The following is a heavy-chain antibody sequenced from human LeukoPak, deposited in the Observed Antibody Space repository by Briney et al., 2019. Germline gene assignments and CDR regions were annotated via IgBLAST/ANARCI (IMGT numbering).Heavy chain of an antibody. J-gene: IGHJ4*02. CDR2: IRGDGSAK. CDR3: ASSHDSSGND. CDR1: GFSFSTNW. Sequence: GGSLRLSYAASGFSFSTNWMAWVRQAPGKGLEWVGNIRGDGSAKFYGGSVKGRFTISRDNSQNTLYLQMDSLRPEDTAVYYCASSHDSSGNDWGQGTLVTVSS. D-gene: IGHD3-22*01. V-gene: IGHV3-7*01.